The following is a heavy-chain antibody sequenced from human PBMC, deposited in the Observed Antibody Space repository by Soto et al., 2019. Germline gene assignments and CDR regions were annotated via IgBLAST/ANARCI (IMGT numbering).Heavy chain of an antibody. CDR2: IYYSGST. V-gene: IGHV4-39*01. Sequence: SETLSLTCTVSGGSISSSSYYWGWIRQPPGKGLEWIGSIYYSGSTYYNPSLKSRVTISVDTSKNQFSLKLSSVTAADTAVYYCARPTAGEEGFYCSGGSCGSNWFDPWGQGTLVTVSS. CDR3: ARPTAGEEGFYCSGGSCGSNWFDP. D-gene: IGHD2-15*01. J-gene: IGHJ5*02. CDR1: GGSISSSSYY.